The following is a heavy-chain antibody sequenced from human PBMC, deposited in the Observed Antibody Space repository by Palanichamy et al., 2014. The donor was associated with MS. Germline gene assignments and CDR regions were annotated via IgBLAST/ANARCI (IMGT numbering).Heavy chain of an antibody. CDR1: GFTFSSYT. Sequence: QVQLWRSGGGVVQPGRSLRLSCAASGFTFSSYTMHWVRQAPGKGLEWVAVISYDGSNKYYADSVKGRFTISRDNSKNTLYLQMNSLRAEDTAVYYCARDRRDGYNPYFDYWGQGTLVTVSS. J-gene: IGHJ4*02. CDR2: ISYDGSNK. V-gene: IGHV3-30*04. D-gene: IGHD5-24*01. CDR3: ARDRRDGYNPYFDY.